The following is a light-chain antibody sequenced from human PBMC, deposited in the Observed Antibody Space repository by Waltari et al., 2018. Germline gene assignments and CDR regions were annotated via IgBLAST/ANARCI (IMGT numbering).Light chain of an antibody. CDR1: QSVLYSSNNKNY. V-gene: IGKV4-1*01. CDR3: QQYLSTPPT. J-gene: IGKJ1*01. CDR2: WAS. Sequence: DIVMTQSPDSLAVPLGERATINCKSSQSVLYSSNNKNYLAWYQQKPGQPPKLLIYWASTRESGVPDRFIGSGSGTDFTLTISSLQAEDVAVYYCQQYLSTPPTFGQGTKVEIK.